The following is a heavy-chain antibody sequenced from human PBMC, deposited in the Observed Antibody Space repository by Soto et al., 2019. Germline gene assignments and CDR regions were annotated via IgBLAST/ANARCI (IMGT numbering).Heavy chain of an antibody. J-gene: IGHJ6*02. CDR3: ARGGLLWFGIKGRPGFRMDV. V-gene: IGHV4-31*03. D-gene: IGHD3-10*01. CDR1: GGSISSGGYY. CDR2: IYYSGST. Sequence: ASETLSLTRTVSGGSISSGGYYWSWIRQHPGKGLEWIGYIYYSGSTYYNPSLKSRVTISVDTSKNQFSLKLSSVTAADTAVYYCARGGLLWFGIKGRPGFRMDVWGQGTTVTVSS.